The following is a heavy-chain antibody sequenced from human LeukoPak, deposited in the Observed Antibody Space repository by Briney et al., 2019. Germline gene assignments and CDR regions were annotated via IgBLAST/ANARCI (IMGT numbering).Heavy chain of an antibody. CDR1: GGSISSGGYY. CDR2: IYYSGST. D-gene: IGHD2-2*01. CDR3: AAGYCSSTSCSLYYYGMDV. V-gene: IGHV4-39*07. J-gene: IGHJ6*02. Sequence: SETLSLTCTVSGGSISSGGYYWSWIRQPPGKGLEWIGSIYYSGSTYYNPSLKSRVTISVDTSKNQFSLKLSSVTAADTAVYYCAAGYCSSTSCSLYYYGMDVWGQGTTVTVSS.